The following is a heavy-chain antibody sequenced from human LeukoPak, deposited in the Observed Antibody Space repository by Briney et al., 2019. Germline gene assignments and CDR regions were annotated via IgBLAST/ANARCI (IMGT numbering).Heavy chain of an antibody. CDR3: NLQSGSDNFDY. CDR1: GYSFTRYW. Sequence: HGESLKISCKGSGYSFTRYWIGWVRQMPGKGLEWMGIIYPGDSDTRYSPSFQGRVTISADKPISTAYLQWSSLKASDTAMYYCNLQSGSDNFDYWGQGTLVTVSS. D-gene: IGHD4-11*01. V-gene: IGHV5-51*01. J-gene: IGHJ4*02. CDR2: IYPGDSDT.